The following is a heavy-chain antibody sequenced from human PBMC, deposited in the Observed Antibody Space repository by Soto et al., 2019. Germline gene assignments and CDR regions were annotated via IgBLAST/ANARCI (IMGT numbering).Heavy chain of an antibody. Sequence: EVQLVESGGGLVKPGGSLRLSCAASGFTFSSYSMNWVRQAPGKGLEWVSSISSSSSYIYYADSVKGRFTISRDNAKNSLYLQMDSLRADDTFVYYCARVFPHAFDIWGQGTMVTDSS. CDR2: ISSSSSYI. V-gene: IGHV3-21*01. CDR1: GFTFSSYS. D-gene: IGHD2-21*01. CDR3: ARVFPHAFDI. J-gene: IGHJ3*02.